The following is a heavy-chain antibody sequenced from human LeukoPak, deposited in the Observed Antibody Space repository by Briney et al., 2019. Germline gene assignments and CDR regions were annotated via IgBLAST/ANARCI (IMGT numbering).Heavy chain of an antibody. CDR2: IYYSGST. V-gene: IGHV4-59*01. CDR1: GGSISSYC. J-gene: IGHJ3*02. CDR3: ARTKKPSEGFAFDI. Sequence: SETLSLTCTVSGGSISSYCWSWIRQPPGKGLEWIGYIYYSGSTNYNPSLKSRVTISVDTSKNQFSLKLSSVTAADTAVYYCARTKKPSEGFAFDIWGQGTMVTVSS.